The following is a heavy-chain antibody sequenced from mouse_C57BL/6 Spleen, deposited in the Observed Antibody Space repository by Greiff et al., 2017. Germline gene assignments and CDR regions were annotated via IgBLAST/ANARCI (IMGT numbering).Heavy chain of an antibody. CDR3: ARGGNYKTWFAY. J-gene: IGHJ3*01. D-gene: IGHD2-1*01. CDR1: GYAFSSYW. CDR2: IYPGDGDT. Sequence: QVQLQQSGAELVKPGASVKISCKASGYAFSSYWMNWVKQRPGKGLEWIGQIYPGDGDTNYNGKFKGKATLTADKSSSTAYMQLSSLTSEDSAVYFCARGGNYKTWFAYWGQGTLVTVSA. V-gene: IGHV1-80*01.